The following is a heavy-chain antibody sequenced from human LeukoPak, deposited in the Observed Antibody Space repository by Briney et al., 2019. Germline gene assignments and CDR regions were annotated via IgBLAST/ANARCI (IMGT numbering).Heavy chain of an antibody. D-gene: IGHD3-22*01. CDR3: ARDLDSSREDV. V-gene: IGHV1-3*01. CDR2: INAGNGNT. Sequence: ASVKVSFKASGYTFTSYAMHWVRQAPGQRLEWMGWINAGNGNTKYSQKFQGRVTITRDTSASTAHMELSSLRSEDTAVYYCARDLDSSREDVWGQGTTVTVSS. J-gene: IGHJ6*02. CDR1: GYTFTSYA.